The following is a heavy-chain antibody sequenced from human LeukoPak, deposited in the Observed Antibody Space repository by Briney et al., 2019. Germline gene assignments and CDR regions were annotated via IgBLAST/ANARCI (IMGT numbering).Heavy chain of an antibody. CDR2: ISGSGGST. CDR3: ASGPGIGY. CDR1: GFTFSSYA. J-gene: IGHJ4*02. V-gene: IGHV3-23*01. D-gene: IGHD1-14*01. Sequence: GGSLRLSCAASGFTFSSYAMSWVRQAPGKGLEWVSAISGSGGSTYYADSVKGRFTISRDNAKNTLYLHMHSVRVDDTAVYYCASGPGIGYWGQGTLVTVSS.